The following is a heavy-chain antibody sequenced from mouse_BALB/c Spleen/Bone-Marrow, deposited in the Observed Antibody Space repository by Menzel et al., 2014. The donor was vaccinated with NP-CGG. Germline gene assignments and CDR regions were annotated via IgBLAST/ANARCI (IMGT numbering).Heavy chain of an antibody. CDR3: TRGDYDWYFDV. CDR1: GYTFTSYW. D-gene: IGHD2-4*01. Sequence: LVESGAELVKPGASVKMSCKASGYTFTSYWMHWVKQRPGQGLEWIGVIDPSDSYTSYNQKFKGKATLTVDTSSSTAYMQLSSLTSEDSAVYYCTRGDYDWYFDVWAQGPRSPSPQ. V-gene: IGHV1S127*01. J-gene: IGHJ1*01. CDR2: IDPSDSYT.